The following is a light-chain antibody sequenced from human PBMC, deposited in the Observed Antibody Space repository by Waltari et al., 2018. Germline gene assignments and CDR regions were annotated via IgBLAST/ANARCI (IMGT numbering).Light chain of an antibody. J-gene: IGKJ4*01. Sequence: DVVMTQSPLSLPVTLGQRASISCRSSQSLPYSDGNTYLNWFHQRPGQSPRRLIYKFSNRDAGVPDRFSGSGSGTDFTLTISSVEADDVGTYVCMIITHWPPSLTFGGGTKVEIK. V-gene: IGKV2-30*01. CDR2: KFS. CDR3: MIITHWPPSLT. CDR1: QSLPYSDGNTY.